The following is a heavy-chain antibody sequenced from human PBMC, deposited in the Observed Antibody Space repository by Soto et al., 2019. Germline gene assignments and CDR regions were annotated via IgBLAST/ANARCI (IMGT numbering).Heavy chain of an antibody. J-gene: IGHJ3*01. CDR2: ISWDGDTT. V-gene: IGHV3-43*01. Sequence: GGSLRLSCAASGFIFDDYSMHWVRQTPGKGLEWVSLISWDGDTTYYADSVKGRFTISRDNIKNSLYLQMNSLRTEDTALYYCAKDVGSYTSGWPSIFDVWGQGTMVTVSS. CDR3: AKDVGSYTSGWPSIFDV. D-gene: IGHD6-19*01. CDR1: GFIFDDYS.